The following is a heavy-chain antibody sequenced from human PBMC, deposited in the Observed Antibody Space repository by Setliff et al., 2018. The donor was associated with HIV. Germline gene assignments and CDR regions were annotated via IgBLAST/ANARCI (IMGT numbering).Heavy chain of an antibody. V-gene: IGHV4-31*11. CDR3: ARDKPYDSSGYRTLYY. CDR1: GDSITRGGYY. CDR2: IYYSGRT. Sequence: PSETLSLTCAVSGDSITRGGYYWSWIRQFAGKGLEWIADIYYSGRTNYNPSLKSRLTVSIDTSKNHLSLKLTSMTAADTAMYYCARDKPYDSSGYRTLYYWGQGTLVTVSS. J-gene: IGHJ4*02. D-gene: IGHD3-22*01.